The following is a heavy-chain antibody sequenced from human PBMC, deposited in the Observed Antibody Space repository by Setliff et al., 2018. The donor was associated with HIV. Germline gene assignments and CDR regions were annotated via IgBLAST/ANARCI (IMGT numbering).Heavy chain of an antibody. D-gene: IGHD6-13*01. J-gene: IGHJ4*02. Sequence: PSETLSLTCTVSGGSISTSYWNWIRQPPGKGLEWIAYIYNTGSTYHSPSLESRVTISIDTSKNQFSLKLSSVTAADPAVYFCARGRGSSSSWPIDYWGQGTLVTVSS. CDR3: ARGRGSSSSWPIDY. CDR1: GGSISTSY. V-gene: IGHV4-59*12. CDR2: IYNTGST.